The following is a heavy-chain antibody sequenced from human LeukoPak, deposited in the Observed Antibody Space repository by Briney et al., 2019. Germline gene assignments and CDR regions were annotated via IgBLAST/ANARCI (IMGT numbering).Heavy chain of an antibody. V-gene: IGHV1-2*02. CDR3: ARDRTRTGYSSGWYHDY. J-gene: IGHJ4*02. Sequence: GASVKGSCKASGYTFTGYYMHWVRQAPGQGLEWMGWINPNSGGTNYAQKFQGRVTMTRDTSISTAYMEPSRLRSDDTAVYYCARDRTRTGYSSGWYHDYWGQGTLVTVSS. CDR2: INPNSGGT. CDR1: GYTFTGYY. D-gene: IGHD6-19*01.